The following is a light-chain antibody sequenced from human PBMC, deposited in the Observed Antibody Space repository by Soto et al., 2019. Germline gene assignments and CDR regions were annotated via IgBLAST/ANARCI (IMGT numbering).Light chain of an antibody. J-gene: IGKJ3*01. CDR1: QSVSSY. CDR3: QQRSNWPPGST. V-gene: IGKV3-11*01. CDR2: DAS. Sequence: EIVLTQSPATLSLSPGERATLFCRASQSVSSYLAWYQQKPGQPPRLLIYDASSRATGIPARFSGSGSGTDFTLTISSLEPEDFAVYYCQQRSNWPPGSTFGPGTKVDI.